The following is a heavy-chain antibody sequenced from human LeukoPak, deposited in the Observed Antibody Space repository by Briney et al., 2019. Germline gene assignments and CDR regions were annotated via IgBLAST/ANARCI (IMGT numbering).Heavy chain of an antibody. CDR2: LPYTGKT. D-gene: IGHD2/OR15-2a*01. CDR1: GASVSNSH. V-gene: IGHV4-59*02. J-gene: IGHJ4*02. CDR3: SEGYFEPFAH. Sequence: PSETLSLTCAVSGASVSNSHWNSIRQFPGKGLEWIGCLPYTGKTDYTPSLSSRVTISLGTSNNQVSLKLKSVTAADTAVYYCSEGYFEPFAHWGRGTLVTVSS.